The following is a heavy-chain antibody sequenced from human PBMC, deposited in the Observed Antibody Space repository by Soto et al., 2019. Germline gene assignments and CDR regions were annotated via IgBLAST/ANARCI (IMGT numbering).Heavy chain of an antibody. V-gene: IGHV4-34*01. Sequence: SETLSLTCAVYGGSFSGYYWSWIRRPPGKGLEWIGEINHSGSTNYNPSLKSRVTISVDTSKNQFSLKLSSVTAADTAVYYCARGGAARPRRSSSWFDPWGQGTLVTVSS. CDR1: GGSFSGYY. CDR3: ARGGAARPRRSSSWFDP. CDR2: INHSGST. J-gene: IGHJ5*02. D-gene: IGHD6-6*01.